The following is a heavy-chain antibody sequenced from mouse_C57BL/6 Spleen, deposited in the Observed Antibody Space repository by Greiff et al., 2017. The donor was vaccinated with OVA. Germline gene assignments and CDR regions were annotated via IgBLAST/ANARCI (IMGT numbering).Heavy chain of an antibody. D-gene: IGHD2-4*01. V-gene: IGHV1-82*01. CDR3: ARGLRFYFDY. CDR1: GYAFSSSW. Sequence: VQLQQSGPELVKPGASVKISCKASGYAFSSSWMNWVKQRPGKGLEWIGRIYPGDGDTNYNGKFKGKATLTADKSSRTAYMQLSSLTSEDSAVYFCARGLRFYFDYWGQGTTLTVSS. CDR2: IYPGDGDT. J-gene: IGHJ2*01.